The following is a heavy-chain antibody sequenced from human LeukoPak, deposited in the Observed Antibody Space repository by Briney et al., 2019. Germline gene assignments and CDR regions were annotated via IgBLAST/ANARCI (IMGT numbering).Heavy chain of an antibody. CDR3: ARAGIVVVPAAMDYYYYYYGMDV. CDR1: GFTFSGFW. D-gene: IGHD2-2*01. CDR2: INSDGSEG. V-gene: IGHV3-7*01. J-gene: IGHJ6*02. Sequence: PGGSLRLSCAVSGFTFSGFWMSWSRQAPGKGLEWVASINSDGSEGYYADVVKGRFTISRGNAKNSLYLQMNSLRAEDTAVYYCARAGIVVVPAAMDYYYYYYGMDVWGQGTTVTVSS.